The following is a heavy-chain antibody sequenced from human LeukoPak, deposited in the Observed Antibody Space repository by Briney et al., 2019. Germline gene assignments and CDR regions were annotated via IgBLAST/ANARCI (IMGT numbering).Heavy chain of an antibody. Sequence: ASVKVSCKASGYTFTSYGISWVRQATGQGLEWMGWISAYNGNTNYAQKVQGRVTMSTDTSTSTAYMELRSLRSDDTAVYYCARITIFGVDVAWFDPWGQGTLVTVSS. CDR2: ISAYNGNT. CDR3: ARITIFGVDVAWFDP. CDR1: GYTFTSYG. J-gene: IGHJ5*02. D-gene: IGHD3-3*01. V-gene: IGHV1-18*01.